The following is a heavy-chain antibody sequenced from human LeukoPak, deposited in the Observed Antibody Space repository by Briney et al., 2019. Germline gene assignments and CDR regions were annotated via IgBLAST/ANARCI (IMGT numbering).Heavy chain of an antibody. Sequence: ASVKVSCKASGYTFTSYDINWVRQATGQGLEWMGWMDPNSGNTGYAQKLQGRVTMTRNTSISTAYMELSSLRSEDTAVYYCARGSRYSGSYYLDYWGQGTLVTVSS. D-gene: IGHD1-26*01. CDR3: ARGSRYSGSYYLDY. CDR2: MDPNSGNT. J-gene: IGHJ4*02. CDR1: GYTFTSYD. V-gene: IGHV1-8*01.